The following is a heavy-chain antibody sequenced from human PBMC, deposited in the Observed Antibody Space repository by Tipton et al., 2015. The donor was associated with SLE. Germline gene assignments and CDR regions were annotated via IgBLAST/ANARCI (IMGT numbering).Heavy chain of an antibody. CDR2: INHSGST. Sequence: TLSLTCAVYGGSFSGYYWSWIRQPPGKGLEWIGEINHSGSTNYNPSLKSRVIISVDTSKNQFSLKLSSVTAADTAVYYCARGEWYFDLWGRGTLVTVSS. J-gene: IGHJ2*01. CDR3: ARGEWYFDL. CDR1: GGSFSGYY. V-gene: IGHV4-34*01.